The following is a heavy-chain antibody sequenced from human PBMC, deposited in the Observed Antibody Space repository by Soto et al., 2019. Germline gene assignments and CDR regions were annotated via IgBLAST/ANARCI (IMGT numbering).Heavy chain of an antibody. Sequence: SETLSLTCTVSGGSISSVDYYWSWIRQPPGKGLEWIGYIYYSGSTYYNPSLKSRVTISVDTSKNQFSLKLSSVTAADTAVYYCARDQMAYCSSTSCLSFDYWGQGTLVTVSS. CDR1: GGSISSVDYY. D-gene: IGHD2-2*01. CDR2: IYYSGST. CDR3: ARDQMAYCSSTSCLSFDY. V-gene: IGHV4-30-4*01. J-gene: IGHJ4*02.